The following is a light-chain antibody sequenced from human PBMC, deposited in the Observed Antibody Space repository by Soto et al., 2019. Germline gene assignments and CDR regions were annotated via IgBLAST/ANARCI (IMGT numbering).Light chain of an antibody. CDR1: SNDVGYYNY. V-gene: IGLV2-14*01. J-gene: IGLJ3*02. CDR2: EVT. CDR3: SSYTGTSSWV. Sequence: QSALSQPASVSGSPGQSITISCTGTSNDVGYYNYVSWYQQHPGQAPKLMISEVTTRPSGVSDRFSGSKSGNTASLTISRLQAEDEAHYYCSSYTGTSSWVFGGGTKLTVL.